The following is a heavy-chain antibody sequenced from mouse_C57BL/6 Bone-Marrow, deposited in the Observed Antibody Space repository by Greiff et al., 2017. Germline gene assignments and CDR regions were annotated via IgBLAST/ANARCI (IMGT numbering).Heavy chain of an antibody. CDR3: AIGGCHDY. CDR1: GYTFTSYG. D-gene: IGHD3-1*01. J-gene: IGHJ2*01. CDR2: IYPSSGDT. Sequence: VKLLESGAELARPGASVKLSCKASGYTFTSYGISWVKQRTGQGLEWIGEIYPSSGDTYYNEKFKGKATLTADKSSSTAYMELRSLTSEDSAVYFCAIGGCHDYWGQGTTLTVSS. V-gene: IGHV1-81*01.